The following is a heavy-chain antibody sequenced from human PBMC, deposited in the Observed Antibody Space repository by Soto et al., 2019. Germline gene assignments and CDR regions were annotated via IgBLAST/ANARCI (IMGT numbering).Heavy chain of an antibody. D-gene: IGHD4-17*01. CDR3: ARDIIMATVTSLLGYYYGMDV. CDR1: GFTFSSYS. Sequence: GSLRLSCAASGFTFSSYSMNWVRQAPGKGLEWVSSISSSSSYIYYADSVKGRFTISRDNAKNSLYLQMNSLRAEDTAVYYCARDIIMATVTSLLGYYYGMDVWGQGTTVTVSS. J-gene: IGHJ6*02. V-gene: IGHV3-21*01. CDR2: ISSSSSYI.